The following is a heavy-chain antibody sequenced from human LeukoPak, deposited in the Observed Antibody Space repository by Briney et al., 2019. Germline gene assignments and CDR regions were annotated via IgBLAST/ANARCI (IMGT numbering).Heavy chain of an antibody. J-gene: IGHJ4*02. Sequence: PSETLSLTCTASLVSISNYYWSWIRQPAGKGLAWIGRLYIGRDTDYNPSLRSRVTMAADTSNSQFSLRLTSVTAADTAVYYCARESRVFIGDGYFLDSWGPGTLITVSS. D-gene: IGHD3-22*01. CDR2: LYIGRDT. CDR1: LVSISNYY. CDR3: ARESRVFIGDGYFLDS. V-gene: IGHV4-4*07.